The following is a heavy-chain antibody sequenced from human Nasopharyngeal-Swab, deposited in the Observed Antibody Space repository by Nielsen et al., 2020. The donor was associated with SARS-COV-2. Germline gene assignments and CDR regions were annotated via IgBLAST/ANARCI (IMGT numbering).Heavy chain of an antibody. CDR1: GGSVSSGSYY. Sequence: GSLRLSCTVSGGSVSSGSYYWSWIRQPPGKGLEWIGYIYYSGSTNYNPSLKSRVTISVDTSKNQFSLKLSSVTAADTAVYYCARDLREWYYDSSGYRNWGQGTLVTVSS. D-gene: IGHD3-22*01. V-gene: IGHV4-61*01. CDR3: ARDLREWYYDSSGYRN. J-gene: IGHJ4*02. CDR2: IYYSGST.